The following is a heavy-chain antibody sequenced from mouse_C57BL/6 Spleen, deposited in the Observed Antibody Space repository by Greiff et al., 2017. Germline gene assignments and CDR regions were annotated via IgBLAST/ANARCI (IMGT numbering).Heavy chain of an antibody. D-gene: IGHD2-2*01. CDR1: GYSFTGYY. V-gene: IGHV1-42*01. CDR3: ARSRYGYDPWFAY. CDR2: INPSTGGT. Sequence: VQLQQSGPELVKPGASAKISCKASGYSFTGYYMNWVKQSPEKSLEWIGEINPSTGGTTYNQKFKAKATLTVDKSSSTAYMQLKSLTSEDSAVYYCARSRYGYDPWFAYWGQGTLVTVSA. J-gene: IGHJ3*01.